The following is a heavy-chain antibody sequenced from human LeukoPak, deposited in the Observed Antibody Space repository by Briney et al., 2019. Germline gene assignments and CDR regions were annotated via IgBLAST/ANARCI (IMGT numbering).Heavy chain of an antibody. V-gene: IGHV3-7*01. D-gene: IGHD6-19*01. CDR2: IKQDGSER. CDR1: GFPLSNYW. J-gene: IGHJ3*02. CDR3: ARYGNGAWLAHYSFDI. Sequence: GGSLRLSCAASGFPLSNYWMSWVRQAPGKGLEWVANIKQDGSERYYVDSVKGRFAISRDNAENSLYLQMNSLRAEDTAVYYCARYGNGAWLAHYSFDIWGQGTMVTVSP.